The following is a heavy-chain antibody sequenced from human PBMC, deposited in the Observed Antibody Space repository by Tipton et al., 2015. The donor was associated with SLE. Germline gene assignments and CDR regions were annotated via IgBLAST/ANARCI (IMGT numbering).Heavy chain of an antibody. CDR3: ARQWQQLPTLFDY. CDR2: IYYSGST. D-gene: IGHD6-13*01. CDR1: GDSISSHY. Sequence: TLSLTCTVSGDSISSHYWSWIRQSPGKGLEWIGYIYYSGSTNYNPSLKSRVTISVDTSKNQFSLKLSSVTAADTAVYYCARQWQQLPTLFDYWGQGTLVTVSS. J-gene: IGHJ4*02. V-gene: IGHV4-59*08.